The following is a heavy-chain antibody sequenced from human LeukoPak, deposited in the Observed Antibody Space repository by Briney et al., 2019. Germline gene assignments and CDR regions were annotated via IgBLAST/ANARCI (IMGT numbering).Heavy chain of an antibody. D-gene: IGHD3-10*01. Sequence: GGSLRLSCAASGFTFSSYEMNWVRHAPGKGLMWVSRINSDGSSTSYADSVKGRFTISRDNAKNTLYLQMISLRAEDTAVYYCARWVRGGFYGSEDYGMDVWGQGTTVTVSS. V-gene: IGHV3-74*01. CDR1: GFTFSSYE. CDR3: ARWVRGGFYGSEDYGMDV. J-gene: IGHJ6*02. CDR2: INSDGSST.